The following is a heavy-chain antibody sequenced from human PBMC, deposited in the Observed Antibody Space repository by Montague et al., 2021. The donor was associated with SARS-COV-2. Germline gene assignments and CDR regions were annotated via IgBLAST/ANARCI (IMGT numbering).Heavy chain of an antibody. V-gene: IGHV4-59*01. D-gene: IGHD3-9*01. Sequence: SETRSLTCTVSGGSITSYYWTWIRQPPGKGLEWVGRIYYSGSTNYNPSLKSRVTISVDTSKNQFSLKLSSVTAADTAVYYCARTGLEAYDILTGYTVNAFDMWGQGTMVTVSS. CDR3: ARTGLEAYDILTGYTVNAFDM. J-gene: IGHJ3*02. CDR1: GGSITSYY. CDR2: IYYSGST.